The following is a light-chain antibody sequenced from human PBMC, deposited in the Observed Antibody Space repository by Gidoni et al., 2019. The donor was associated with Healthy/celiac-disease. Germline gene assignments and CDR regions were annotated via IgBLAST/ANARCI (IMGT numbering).Light chain of an antibody. CDR3: QQYGSSPPYT. J-gene: IGKJ2*01. V-gene: IGKV3-20*01. Sequence: EIVLTQSPGTLSLSPGERATRSCRASQSGSSSYLAWYQQKPGQAPRLLIYGASSRATGIPDRFSGSGSGTDFTLTISRLEPEDFAVYYCQQYGSSPPYTFGQGTKLEIK. CDR1: QSGSSSY. CDR2: GAS.